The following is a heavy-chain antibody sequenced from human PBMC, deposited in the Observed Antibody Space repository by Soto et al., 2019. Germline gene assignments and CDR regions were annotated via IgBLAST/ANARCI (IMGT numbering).Heavy chain of an antibody. CDR1: GFTFSSYA. Sequence: PGGSLRLSCSASGFTFSSYAMHWVRQAPGKGLEYVSAISSNGGSTYYADSVKGRFTISRDNSKYTLYLQMSSLRAEDTAVYYCVKGGLTIFGVVTPYYFDYWGQGTLVTVSS. D-gene: IGHD3-3*01. J-gene: IGHJ4*02. CDR2: ISSNGGST. V-gene: IGHV3-64D*06. CDR3: VKGGLTIFGVVTPYYFDY.